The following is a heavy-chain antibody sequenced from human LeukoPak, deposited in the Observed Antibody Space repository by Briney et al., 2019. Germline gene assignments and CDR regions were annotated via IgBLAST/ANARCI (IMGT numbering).Heavy chain of an antibody. J-gene: IGHJ2*01. CDR2: IGGSGGDI. V-gene: IGHV3-11*04. CDR3: ARDVDWCFDL. Sequence: PGGSLRLSCAASGFAFSDCYMTWIRQAPGKGLEYISYIGGSGGDITYADSVRGRFTVSRDNAKNSLYLQMNSLRAEDTAVYYCARDVDWCFDLWGRGTLVTVSS. CDR1: GFAFSDCY.